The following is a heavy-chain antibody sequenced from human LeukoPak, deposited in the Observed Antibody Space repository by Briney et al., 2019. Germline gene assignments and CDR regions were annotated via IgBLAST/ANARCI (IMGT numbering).Heavy chain of an antibody. CDR1: GYTFTGYY. D-gene: IGHD3-16*01. J-gene: IGHJ4*02. CDR3: AVGAWSYYFDY. CDR2: INSNSGGT. Sequence: GASVKVSCKASGYTFTGYYMHWVRQAPGQGVEWMGWINSNSGGTNYAQKFQGRVTMTRDTSISTAYMELSRLRSDDTAVYYCAVGAWSYYFDYWGQGTLVTVSS. V-gene: IGHV1-2*02.